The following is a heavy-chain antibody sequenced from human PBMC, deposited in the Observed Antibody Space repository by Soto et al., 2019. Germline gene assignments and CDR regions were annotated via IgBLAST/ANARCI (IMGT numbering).Heavy chain of an antibody. CDR1: GFSFRNYA. V-gene: IGHV3-23*01. D-gene: IGHD3-22*01. Sequence: PGGSLRLSCVASGFSFRNYAMSWVRQAPGKGLEYVSAISGRGDYTTYAASVKGRFTVSRDDSKNTLFLLMNSLRAEDTAVYYCAKAEPYFYDSGGFYKTIPPIDNWGQGTLVTVSS. J-gene: IGHJ4*02. CDR2: ISGRGDYT. CDR3: AKAEPYFYDSGGFYKTIPPIDN.